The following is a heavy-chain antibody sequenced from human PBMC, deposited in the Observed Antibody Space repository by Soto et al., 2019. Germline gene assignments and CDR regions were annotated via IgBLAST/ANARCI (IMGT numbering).Heavy chain of an antibody. D-gene: IGHD3-3*01. CDR2: INHSGST. CDR1: GGSFSGYY. J-gene: IGHJ6*02. V-gene: IGHV4-34*01. Sequence: ETLSLTCAVYGGSFSGYYWSWIRQPPGKGLEWIGEINHSGSTNYNPSLKSRVTISVDTSKNQSSLKLSSVTAADTAVYYCARGTIFGVVITLYYYYGMDVWGQGTTVTVSS. CDR3: ARGTIFGVVITLYYYYGMDV.